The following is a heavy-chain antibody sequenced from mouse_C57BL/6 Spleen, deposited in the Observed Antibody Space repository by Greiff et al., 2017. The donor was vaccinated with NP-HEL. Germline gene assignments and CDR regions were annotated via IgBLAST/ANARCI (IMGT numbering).Heavy chain of an antibody. CDR2: IDPSDSYT. D-gene: IGHD2-5*01. V-gene: IGHV1-59*01. J-gene: IGHJ3*01. CDR1: GYTFTSYW. CDR3: ARNSNSFAY. Sequence: VQLQQPGAELVRPGTSVKLSCKASGYTFTSYWMHWVKQRPGQGLEWIGVIDPSDSYTNYNQKFKGKATLTVDTSSSTAYMQLSSLTSEDSAVYYCARNSNSFAYWGQGTLVTVSA.